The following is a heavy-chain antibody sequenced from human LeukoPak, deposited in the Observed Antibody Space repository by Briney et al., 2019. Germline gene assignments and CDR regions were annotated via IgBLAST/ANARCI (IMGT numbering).Heavy chain of an antibody. CDR3: ARHYDPPSYYSNYFDY. J-gene: IGHJ4*02. Sequence: RTSETLSLTCTVSGGSISGHYWSWLRQPPGKGLEWIGYVYSTGSTHYNPSLKSRVTVSLDTSKNQFSLQLLSVHAADTAMYYCARHYDPPSYYSNYFDYWGQGTLITVSS. D-gene: IGHD3-22*01. CDR1: GGSISGHY. CDR2: VYSTGST. V-gene: IGHV4-59*08.